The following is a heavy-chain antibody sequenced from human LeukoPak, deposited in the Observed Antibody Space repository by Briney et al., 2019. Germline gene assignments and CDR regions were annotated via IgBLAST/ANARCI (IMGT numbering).Heavy chain of an antibody. J-gene: IGHJ4*02. CDR3: AKEGSVCTDGICRYFDS. V-gene: IGHV3-43*02. D-gene: IGHD2-8*01. CDR1: GFTFEASA. Sequence: GGSLRLSCAASGFTFEASAMHWVRQAPGKGLEWVSEISGRGDSLTYAPWTNGRFTISRDNSKKSLYLQLDSPRPDDTAFYYCAKEGSVCTDGICRYFDSWGQGALVTVS. CDR2: ISGRGDSL.